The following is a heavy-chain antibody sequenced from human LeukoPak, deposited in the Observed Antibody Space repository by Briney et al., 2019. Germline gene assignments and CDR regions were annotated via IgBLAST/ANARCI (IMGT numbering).Heavy chain of an antibody. J-gene: IGHJ4*02. CDR2: IYHSGST. Sequence: SETLSLTCTVSGYSITSGYYWGWIRQPPGKGLEWIGSIYHSGSTFYNPSLKSRVTISVDTSKNQFSLKLSSVAAADTAVYYCARDQDYYGSGSYGPDYWGQGTLVTVSS. V-gene: IGHV4-38-2*02. CDR1: GYSITSGYY. CDR3: ARDQDYYGSGSYGPDY. D-gene: IGHD3-10*01.